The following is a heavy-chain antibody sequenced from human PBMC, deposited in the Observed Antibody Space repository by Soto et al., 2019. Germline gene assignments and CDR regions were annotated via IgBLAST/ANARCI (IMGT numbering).Heavy chain of an antibody. Sequence: GGSLRLSCAASGFTFSSYGMHWVRQAPGKGLEWVAVIWYDGSNKYYADSVKGRFTISRDDSKNTLYLQMNSLRAEDTAVYYCARESSAGYYFDYWGQGTLVTVSS. D-gene: IGHD6-19*01. CDR2: IWYDGSNK. J-gene: IGHJ4*02. CDR1: GFTFSSYG. V-gene: IGHV3-33*01. CDR3: ARESSAGYYFDY.